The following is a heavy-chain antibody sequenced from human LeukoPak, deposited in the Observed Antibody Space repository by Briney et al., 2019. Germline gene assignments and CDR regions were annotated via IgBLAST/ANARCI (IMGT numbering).Heavy chain of an antibody. D-gene: IGHD2-2*02. CDR2: ISGSGGST. V-gene: IGHV3-23*01. CDR3: ARYCSSTSCYIY. Sequence: GGSLRLSCAASGFTFCSYAMGWVRQARGQGLEWVSAISGSGGSTYYADSVKGRFTISRDNSKNTLYLQMNSLRAEDTAVYYCARYCSSTSCYIYWGQGTLVTVSS. J-gene: IGHJ4*02. CDR1: GFTFCSYA.